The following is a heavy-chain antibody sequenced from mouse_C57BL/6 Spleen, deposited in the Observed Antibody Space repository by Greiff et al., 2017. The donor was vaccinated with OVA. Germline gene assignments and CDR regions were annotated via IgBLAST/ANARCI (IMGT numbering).Heavy chain of an antibody. CDR2: IYWDDDK. CDR1: GFSLSTSGMG. V-gene: IGHV8-12*01. Sequence: QVTLKESGPGILQSSQTLSLTCSFSGFSLSTSGMGVSWIRQPSGKGLEWLAHIYWDDDKRYNPSLKSRLTISKDTSRNQVFLKITSVDTADTATYYCARREGVYYAMDYWGQGTSVTVSS. J-gene: IGHJ4*01. CDR3: ARREGVYYAMDY.